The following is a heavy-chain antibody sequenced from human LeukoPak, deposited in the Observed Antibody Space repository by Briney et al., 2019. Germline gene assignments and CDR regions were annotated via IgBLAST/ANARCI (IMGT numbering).Heavy chain of an antibody. CDR3: ARRRGGFGEGEFDY. D-gene: IGHD3-10*01. Sequence: PSETLSLTCTVSGVSISGFYWNWIRQPPRKGLEWVGYSHTGGSISSNPSLNSRVAFSMDTSKNRVSLRLNSVTATDTAVYYCARRRGGFGEGEFDYWGQGIPVTVST. CDR2: SHTGGSI. J-gene: IGHJ4*02. V-gene: IGHV4-4*08. CDR1: GVSISGFY.